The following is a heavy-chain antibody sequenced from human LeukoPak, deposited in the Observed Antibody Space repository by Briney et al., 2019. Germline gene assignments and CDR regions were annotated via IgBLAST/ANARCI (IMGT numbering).Heavy chain of an antibody. CDR3: ARNCSESPPRANQKYNWFDP. CDR2: IYYSGRT. J-gene: IGHJ5*02. CDR1: GGSTSNSNYY. V-gene: IGHV4-39*01. D-gene: IGHD2-15*01. Sequence: PSETLSLTCTVSGGSTSNSNYYWGWIRQPPGKGLEWIGSIYYSGRTYYKSSLKSRVTISVDTSKNQFSLKLSSVTAADTAVYYCARNCSESPPRANQKYNWFDPWGQGTLVSVSS.